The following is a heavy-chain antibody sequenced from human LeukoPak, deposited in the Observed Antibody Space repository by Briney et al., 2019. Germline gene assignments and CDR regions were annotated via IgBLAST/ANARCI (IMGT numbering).Heavy chain of an antibody. V-gene: IGHV4-39*01. CDR3: ARCDSSGWTRPSFDY. CDR2: IYYSGST. D-gene: IGHD6-25*01. J-gene: IGHJ4*02. CDR1: GGSISSSSYY. Sequence: PSETLSLTCTVSGGSISSSSYYWGCIRQPPGKGMEWIGSIYYSGSTYYNPSLKGRVTISVDTSKNQFSLKLSSVTAGDTAVYYCARCDSSGWTRPSFDYWGQGTLVTVSS.